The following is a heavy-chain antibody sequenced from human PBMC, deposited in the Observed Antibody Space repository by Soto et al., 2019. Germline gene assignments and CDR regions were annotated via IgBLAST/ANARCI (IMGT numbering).Heavy chain of an antibody. D-gene: IGHD6-13*01. CDR3: ARESYSSLLDV. CDR2: IYYTGST. CDR1: SGSISTYY. J-gene: IGHJ6*04. Sequence: SETLSLTCTVSSGSISTYYWSWIRQPPGKGLEWIGYIYYTGSTNYNPSLKTRVAISMDTSKNQFSLELSSVTAADTAVYYCARESYSSLLDVWGKGTTVTVSS. V-gene: IGHV4-59*01.